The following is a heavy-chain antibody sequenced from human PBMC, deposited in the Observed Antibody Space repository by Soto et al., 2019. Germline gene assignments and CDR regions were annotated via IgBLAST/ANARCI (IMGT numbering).Heavy chain of an antibody. D-gene: IGHD2-8*01. CDR3: ARHANWFDP. Sequence: WETLSLTCTVSGGSISSYYWSWIRQPPGKGLEWIGYIYYSGSTNYNPSLKSRVTISVDTSKNQFSLKLSSVTAADTAVYYCARHANWFDPWGQGTLVTVSS. CDR1: GGSISSYY. V-gene: IGHV4-59*01. CDR2: IYYSGST. J-gene: IGHJ5*02.